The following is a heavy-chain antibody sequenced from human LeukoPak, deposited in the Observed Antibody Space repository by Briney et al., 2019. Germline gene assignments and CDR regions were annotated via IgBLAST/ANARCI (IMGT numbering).Heavy chain of an antibody. J-gene: IGHJ6*02. D-gene: IGHD2-2*01. CDR1: GFTFSSYA. V-gene: IGHV3-23*01. CDR3: AKDLSSYYYGMDV. CDR2: ISGSGGST. Sequence: GGSLRLSCAASGFTFSSYAMSWVRQAPGKGLEWVSAISGSGGSTYYADSVKGRFTISRDNYKNTLYLQMNSLRAEDTAVYYCAKDLSSYYYGMDVWGQGTTVTVSS.